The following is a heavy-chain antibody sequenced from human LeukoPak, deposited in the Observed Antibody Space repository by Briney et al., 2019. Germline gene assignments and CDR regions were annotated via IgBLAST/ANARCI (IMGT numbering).Heavy chain of an antibody. D-gene: IGHD2-15*01. CDR3: ARGYCSGGSCHSGRYYFDF. J-gene: IGHJ2*01. CDR1: GDSISSYY. V-gene: IGHV4-59*01. Sequence: ASETLSLTCTVSGDSISSYYWTWIRQPPGKGREWIGYIFYSGSTNYSPSLKSRVAISVETSKNQFSLKLNSVTTAGTAVYYCARGYCSGGSCHSGRYYFDFWGRGTLVTVSS. CDR2: IFYSGST.